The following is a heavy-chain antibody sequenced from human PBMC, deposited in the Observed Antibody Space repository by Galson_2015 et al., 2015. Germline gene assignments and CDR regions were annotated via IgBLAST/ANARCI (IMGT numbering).Heavy chain of an antibody. V-gene: IGHV3-30*03. CDR2: ISYDGNKI. CDR3: ASGKYGSSGPFDY. CDR1: GFTFSSYG. Sequence: SLRLSCAASGFTFSSYGMHCVRQAPGKGLEWVAGISYDGNKIYHVESVKGRFTISRDNSKNTLYLQMNSLRAEDPAVYYCASGKYGSSGPFDYWGQGTLVTVSS. D-gene: IGHD3-22*01. J-gene: IGHJ4*02.